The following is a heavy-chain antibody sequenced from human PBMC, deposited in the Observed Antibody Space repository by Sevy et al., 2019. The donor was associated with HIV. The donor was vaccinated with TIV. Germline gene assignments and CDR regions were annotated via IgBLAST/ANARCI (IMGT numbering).Heavy chain of an antibody. CDR1: GGTFSSFA. D-gene: IGHD3-10*01. J-gene: IGHJ6*02. V-gene: IGHV1-69*13. CDR2: IIPIFGTT. CDR3: ARPSYGSGRGYQNYFYYYGMDD. Sequence: ASVKVSCKASGGTFSSFALSWVRPAPGQGLEWMGGIIPIFGTTKYAQKFQGRVTIIADESTSTAYMELSSLGSEDTAVYYCARPSYGSGRGYQNYFYYYGMDDWGPGTTVTVSS.